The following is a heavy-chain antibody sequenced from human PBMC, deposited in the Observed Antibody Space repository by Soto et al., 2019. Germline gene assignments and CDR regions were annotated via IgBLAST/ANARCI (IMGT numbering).Heavy chain of an antibody. CDR1: GYTFTNYG. Sequence: QVPLVQSGAEVKKPGASVNISCKASGYTFTNYGVSWVRQAPGQGLEWMGWISAYSRLTHYPQHLQGRVTMTTDTSTATAYLELGSLTSDDKAVYYCARRTPDASRSYFAGDFCGQGTLITVSS. J-gene: IGHJ4*02. CDR3: ARRTPDASRSYFAGDF. CDR2: ISAYSRLT. D-gene: IGHD3-10*01. V-gene: IGHV1-18*04.